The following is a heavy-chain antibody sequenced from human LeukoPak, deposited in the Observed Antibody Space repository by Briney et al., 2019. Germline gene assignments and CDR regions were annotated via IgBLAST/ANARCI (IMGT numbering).Heavy chain of an antibody. J-gene: IGHJ4*02. CDR1: GYIFSSYS. Sequence: ASVKVSCTASGYIFSSYSLNWVRQAPGQGLEWMGWINTITGNPTYVQGFTGRFIFSLDTSVSTAYLQISSLKAEDTAVCYCARVRGYGDYEYYFDFWGQGTLVTVSS. V-gene: IGHV7-4-1*02. CDR3: ARVRGYGDYEYYFDF. CDR2: INTITGNP. D-gene: IGHD4-17*01.